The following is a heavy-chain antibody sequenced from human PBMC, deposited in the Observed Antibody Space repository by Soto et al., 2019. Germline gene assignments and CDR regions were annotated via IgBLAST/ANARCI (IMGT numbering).Heavy chain of an antibody. V-gene: IGHV3-23*01. CDR2: ISASAVGT. CDR3: VGRTGGATSNIWFDY. Sequence: EVQLLDSGGGLVQPGGSLRLSCAASGFSFSNHAMSWVRQAPGKGLEWVSTISASAVGTYYADSVKGRFIIARDSSRNTLYLQMNSLRAEDTAVYYCVGRTGGATSNIWFDYWGQGTLVTVSS. CDR1: GFSFSNHA. J-gene: IGHJ4*02. D-gene: IGHD1-26*01.